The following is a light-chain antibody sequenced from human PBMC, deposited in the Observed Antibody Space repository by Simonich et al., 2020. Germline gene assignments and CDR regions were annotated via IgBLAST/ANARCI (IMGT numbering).Light chain of an antibody. Sequence: QSALTQPASVSGSPGQSITISCTGTSSDVGGYNYVSWYQQHPGKTPKLMIYDVIKRPSGVSNRFSGSKSGNTASLTISGLQAEDEADYYCSSYAGSNNLRVFGGGTKLTVL. V-gene: IGLV2-14*01. J-gene: IGLJ3*02. CDR3: SSYAGSNNLRV. CDR2: DVI. CDR1: SSDVGGYNY.